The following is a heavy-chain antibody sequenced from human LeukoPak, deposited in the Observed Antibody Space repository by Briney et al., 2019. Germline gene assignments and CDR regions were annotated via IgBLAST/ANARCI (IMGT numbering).Heavy chain of an antibody. CDR1: GFTVSSNY. Sequence: GGSLRLSCAASGFTVSSNYMSWVRQAPGKGLEWVSVIYSGGSTYYADSVKGRFTISRDNSKNTLYLQMNSLRAEDTAVYYCAKNSGYDNTLFDYWGQGTLVTVSS. D-gene: IGHD5-12*01. CDR2: IYSGGST. J-gene: IGHJ4*02. V-gene: IGHV3-53*01. CDR3: AKNSGYDNTLFDY.